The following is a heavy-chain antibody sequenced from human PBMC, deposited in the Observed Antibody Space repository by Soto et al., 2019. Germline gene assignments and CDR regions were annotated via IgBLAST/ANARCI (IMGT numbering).Heavy chain of an antibody. J-gene: IGHJ4*02. CDR2: IYYSGST. CDR1: GCSISSGDYY. CDR3: ARESLDHYGSGSSYYFDY. V-gene: IGHV4-30-4*01. D-gene: IGHD3-10*01. Sequence: PSETLSLTCTVSGCSISSGDYYWSWIRQPPGKGLEWIGYIYYSGSTYYNPSLKSRVTISVDTSKNQFSLKLSSVTAADTAVYYCARESLDHYGSGSSYYFDYWGQGTLVTVSS.